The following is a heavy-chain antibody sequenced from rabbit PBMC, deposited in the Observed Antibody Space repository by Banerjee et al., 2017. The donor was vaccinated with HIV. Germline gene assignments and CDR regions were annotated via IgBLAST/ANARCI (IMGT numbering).Heavy chain of an antibody. Sequence: QEQLVESGGGLVQPEGSLTLTCTASGFSFSSSYWICWVRQAPGKGLEWIGIITADTGRSYYASWAKGRFTISKISSTTVTLQMTSLTVADTATYFCARDGYDDCGYAPNLWGPGTLVTVS. V-gene: IGHV1S45*01. D-gene: IGHD6-1*01. J-gene: IGHJ4*01. CDR2: ITADTGRS. CDR1: GFSFSSSYW. CDR3: ARDGYDDCGYAPNL.